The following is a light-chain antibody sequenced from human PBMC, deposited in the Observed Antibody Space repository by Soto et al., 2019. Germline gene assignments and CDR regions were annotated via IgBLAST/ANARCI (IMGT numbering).Light chain of an antibody. CDR2: GES. CDR1: QSVSTSS. Sequence: EIVLTQSPGTLSLSPGERATLSCRASQSVSTSSLAWYQQRAGQAPRLLIYGESSRATGIPDRFSGSGSGTDFSLTISRLEPEDFAVYYCQQYGSSPLTFGGGTKVEIK. CDR3: QQYGSSPLT. J-gene: IGKJ4*01. V-gene: IGKV3-20*01.